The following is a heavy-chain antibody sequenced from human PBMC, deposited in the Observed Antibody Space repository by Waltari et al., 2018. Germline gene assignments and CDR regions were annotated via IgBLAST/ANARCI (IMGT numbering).Heavy chain of an antibody. Sequence: QLQLQESGPGLVRPSETLSPTCPVSRRSLSNNNSYWGWVRQPPGKGLEWIGSFYKSGTTYYNPSLKSRVTISVDTSNNQFSLKLNSVTAADTAVYYCVRGYPDIVATISDYWGQGTLVIVSS. CDR3: VRGYPDIVATISDY. CDR1: RRSLSNNNSY. V-gene: IGHV4-39*07. J-gene: IGHJ4*02. CDR2: FYKSGTT. D-gene: IGHD5-12*01.